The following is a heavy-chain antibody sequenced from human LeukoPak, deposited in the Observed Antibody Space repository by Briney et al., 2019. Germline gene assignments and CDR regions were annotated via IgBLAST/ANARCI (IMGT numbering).Heavy chain of an antibody. CDR1: GFTFDDYA. CDR2: ISWNSGSI. V-gene: IGHV3-9*01. CDR3: ARGSNYLD. Sequence: GRSLRLSCAASGFTFDDYAMHWVRQAPGKGLEWVSGISWNSGSIGYADSVKGRFTISRDNAKNSLYLQMNSLRAEDTAVYYCARGSNYLDWGQGTLVTVSS. J-gene: IGHJ4*02. D-gene: IGHD4-11*01.